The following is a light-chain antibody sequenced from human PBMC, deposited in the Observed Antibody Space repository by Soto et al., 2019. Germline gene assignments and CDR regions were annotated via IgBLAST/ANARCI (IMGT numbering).Light chain of an antibody. Sequence: DIQITQSPSTLSASVGDRVTITCRASQSISAWLAWYQQKPGKAPKLLIYKASSLASGVLSRFSGSGSGTEFTLTISSLQPDDSATDYCQQYDSYSYTFGQGTKVDIK. CDR3: QQYDSYSYT. J-gene: IGKJ2*01. V-gene: IGKV1-5*03. CDR1: QSISAW. CDR2: KAS.